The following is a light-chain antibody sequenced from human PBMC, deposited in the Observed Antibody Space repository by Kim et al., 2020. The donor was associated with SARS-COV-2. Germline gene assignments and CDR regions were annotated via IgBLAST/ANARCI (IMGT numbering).Light chain of an antibody. CDR1: NIGSKD. Sequence: SYELTQPLSVSVALGQTARITCGENNIGSKDVLWYQQKPGQAPVLVIYTDTNRPSGIPERFSGSNSGNTATLTISRAQAGDEADYYCQGWDSSTWVFGGG. CDR3: QGWDSSTWV. J-gene: IGLJ3*02. CDR2: TDT. V-gene: IGLV3-9*01.